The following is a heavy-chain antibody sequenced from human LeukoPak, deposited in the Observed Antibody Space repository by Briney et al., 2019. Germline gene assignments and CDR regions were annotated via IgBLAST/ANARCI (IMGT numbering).Heavy chain of an antibody. CDR1: GYTFTGYY. CDR2: INPNSGGT. CDR3: AREPPGTTGTTCWFDP. Sequence: GASVKVSCKASGYTFTGYYMHWVRQAPGQGLEWTGWINPNSGGTNYAQKFQGRVTMTRDTSISTAYMELSRLRSDDTAVYYCAREPPGTTGTTCWFDPWGQGTLATVSS. J-gene: IGHJ5*02. D-gene: IGHD1-1*01. V-gene: IGHV1-2*02.